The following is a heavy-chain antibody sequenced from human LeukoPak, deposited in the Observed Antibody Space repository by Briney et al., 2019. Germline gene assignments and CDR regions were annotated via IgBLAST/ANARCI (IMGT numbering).Heavy chain of an antibody. V-gene: IGHV4-38-2*01. Sequence: PSETLSFTCAVSGYSISSGYYWGWIRQPPGKGLEWIGSIYHSGSTYYNPSLKSRVTISVDTSKNQFSLKLSSVTAADTAVYYCARITAAKQDAFDIWGQGTMVTVSS. D-gene: IGHD2-2*01. J-gene: IGHJ3*02. CDR3: ARITAAKQDAFDI. CDR1: GYSISSGYY. CDR2: IYHSGST.